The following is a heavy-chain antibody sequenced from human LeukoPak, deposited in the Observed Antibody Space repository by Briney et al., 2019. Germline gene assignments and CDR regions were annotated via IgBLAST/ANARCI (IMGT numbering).Heavy chain of an antibody. CDR1: GGSISSYY. V-gene: IGHV4-59*01. CDR3: AGIELAAAGTAQLDY. CDR2: IYNSGST. Sequence: SETLSLTCTVSGGSISSYYWNWIRQPPGKGLEWIGYIYNSGSTNNNPSLKSRVTISVDTSKKQFSLKLSSVTAADTAVYYCAGIELAAAGTAQLDYWGQGTLVTVSS. D-gene: IGHD6-13*01. J-gene: IGHJ4*02.